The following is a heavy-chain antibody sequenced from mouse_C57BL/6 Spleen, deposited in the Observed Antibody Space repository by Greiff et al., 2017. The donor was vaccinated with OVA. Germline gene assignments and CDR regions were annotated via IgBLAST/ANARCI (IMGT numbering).Heavy chain of an antibody. D-gene: IGHD1-1*02. Sequence: VQLQQPGAELVKPGASVKLSCKASGYTFTSYWMQWVKQRPGQGLEWIGEIDPSDSYTNYNQKFKGKATLTVDTSSSTAYMQLSSLTSEDSAVYCCAYYDGTTEYWGQGTTLTVSS. CDR3: AYYDGTTEY. CDR1: GYTFTSYW. CDR2: IDPSDSYT. J-gene: IGHJ2*01. V-gene: IGHV1-50*01.